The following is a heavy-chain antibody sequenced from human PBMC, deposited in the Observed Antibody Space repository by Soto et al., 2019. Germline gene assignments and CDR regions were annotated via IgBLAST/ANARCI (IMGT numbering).Heavy chain of an antibody. V-gene: IGHV4-31*03. Sequence: QVQLQESGPGLVKPSQTLSLTCTVSGGSISSGGYYWSWIRQHPGKGLEWIGYIYYSGSTYYNPSLKSRVTISVDTSKNQFFLKLSSVTAADTAVYYCARVGYCSGGSCYSFPWFDPWGQGTLVTVSS. J-gene: IGHJ5*02. CDR1: GGSISSGGYY. CDR2: IYYSGST. D-gene: IGHD2-15*01. CDR3: ARVGYCSGGSCYSFPWFDP.